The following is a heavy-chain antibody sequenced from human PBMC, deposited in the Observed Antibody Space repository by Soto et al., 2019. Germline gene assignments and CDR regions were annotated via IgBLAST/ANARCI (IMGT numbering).Heavy chain of an antibody. D-gene: IGHD3-22*01. CDR3: AKPASSDYYYAYFDD. CDR2: VSGSGSDT. V-gene: IGHV3-23*01. CDR1: GFTFSSFA. Sequence: GGSLRLSCAASGFTFSSFAMTWVRQAPGKGLEWVSTVSGSGSDTYYADSVKGRFTISRDNSKNMLYLQMNGLRADDTAVYYCAKPASSDYYYAYFDDWGQGTLVTVSS. J-gene: IGHJ4*02.